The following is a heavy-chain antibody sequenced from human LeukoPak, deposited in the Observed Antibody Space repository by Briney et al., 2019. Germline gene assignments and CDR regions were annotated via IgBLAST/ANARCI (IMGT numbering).Heavy chain of an antibody. V-gene: IGHV4-59*01. Sequence: PSETLSLTCTVSGGSISSYYWSWLRQPPGKGLEWIGYIYYSGSTNYNPSLKSRVTISVDTSKNQFSLKLSSVTAADTAVYYCARSDSSGYSIDYWGQGTLVTVSS. CDR3: ARSDSSGYSIDY. CDR2: IYYSGST. D-gene: IGHD3-22*01. J-gene: IGHJ4*02. CDR1: GGSISSYY.